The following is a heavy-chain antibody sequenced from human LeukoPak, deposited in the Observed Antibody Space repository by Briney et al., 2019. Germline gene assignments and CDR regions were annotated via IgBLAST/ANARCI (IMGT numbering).Heavy chain of an antibody. CDR2: INPSGGST. CDR1: GYTFTSYY. CDR3: ARDQGAGAFDI. D-gene: IGHD4/OR15-4a*01. V-gene: IGHV1-46*01. Sequence: ASVKVSCKASGYTFTSYYMHWVRQAPGQGLEWMGIINPSGGSTSYAQKFQGRVTMTRDMSTSTVYMELSSLRSEDTAVYYCARDQGAGAFDIWGQGTMVTVSS. J-gene: IGHJ3*02.